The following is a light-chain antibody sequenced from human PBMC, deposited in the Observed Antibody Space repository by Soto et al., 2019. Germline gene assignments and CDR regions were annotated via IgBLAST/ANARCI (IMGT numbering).Light chain of an antibody. V-gene: IGLV2-23*02. CDR3: CSYAGISSVV. CDR2: EVS. Sequence: QSALTQPASVSGSPGQSITISCSGTSSDVGSYDLVSWYQQHPGKAPKLMIYEVSKRPSGVSNRFSGSKSGNTASLTISGLQAEDEADYYCCSYAGISSVVFGGGTKVTVL. CDR1: SSDVGSYDL. J-gene: IGLJ2*01.